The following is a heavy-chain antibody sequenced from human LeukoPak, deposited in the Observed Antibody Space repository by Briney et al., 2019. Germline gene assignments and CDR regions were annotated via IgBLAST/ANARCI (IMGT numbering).Heavy chain of an antibody. J-gene: IGHJ4*02. CDR1: GGSISSYY. CDR3: ASGPGDYDFWSGYFDY. Sequence: VKPSETLSLTCTVSGGSISSYYWSWIRQPPGKGLEWIGYIYDSGGTIYNPSLKSRVTISVDTSKNQFSLKLSSVTAADTAVYYCASGPGDYDFWSGYFDYWGQGTLVTVSS. D-gene: IGHD3-3*01. CDR2: IYDSGGT. V-gene: IGHV4-59*12.